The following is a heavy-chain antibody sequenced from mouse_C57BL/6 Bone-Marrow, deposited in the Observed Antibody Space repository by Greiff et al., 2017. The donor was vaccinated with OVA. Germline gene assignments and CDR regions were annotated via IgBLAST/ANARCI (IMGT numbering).Heavy chain of an antibody. Sequence: QVQLQQSGAELVRPGTSVKMSCKASGYTFTNYWIGWAKQRPGHGLEWIGDIYPGGGYTNYNEKFKGKATLTADKSSSTAYMQFSSLTSEDSAIYYCARRGYYYGSSYWYFDVWGTGTTVTVSS. V-gene: IGHV1-63*01. CDR1: GYTFTNYW. J-gene: IGHJ1*03. CDR2: IYPGGGYT. CDR3: ARRGYYYGSSYWYFDV. D-gene: IGHD1-1*01.